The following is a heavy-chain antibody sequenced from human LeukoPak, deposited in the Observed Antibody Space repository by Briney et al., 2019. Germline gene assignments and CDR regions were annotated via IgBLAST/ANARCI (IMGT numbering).Heavy chain of an antibody. Sequence: GGSLRLSCAASGFNFNDAAMTWVRQAPGKGLEWVSLIASSGRNTYYTDSVRGRFTISRDNSKKTLSLQMNSLRVEDTAIYYCAKDIQLSAWGLGTMVTVPS. CDR2: IASSGRNT. CDR3: AKDIQLSA. CDR1: GFNFNDAA. V-gene: IGHV3-23*01. J-gene: IGHJ3*01. D-gene: IGHD5-24*01.